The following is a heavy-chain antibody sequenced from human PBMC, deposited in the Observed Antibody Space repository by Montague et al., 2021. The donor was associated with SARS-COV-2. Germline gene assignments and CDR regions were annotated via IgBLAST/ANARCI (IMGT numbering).Heavy chain of an antibody. D-gene: IGHD6-25*01. J-gene: IGHJ4*02. CDR1: GGSFSTTRNY. V-gene: IGHV4-39*01. CDR3: SKGGGIGASDA. Sequence: SETLSLTCTLSGGSFSTTRNYWNWIRQPPGKGLEWIGTIYYTETTYYNPAPISGTTYYSPSLKSRVTISVDTSRNQVFLNLRSVTATDTAVYYCSKGGGIGASDAWGQGTLVTVSS. CDR2: IYYTETTYYNPAPISGTT.